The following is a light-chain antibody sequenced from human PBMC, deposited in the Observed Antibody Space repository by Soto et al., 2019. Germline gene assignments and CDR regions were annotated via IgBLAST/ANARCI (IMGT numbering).Light chain of an antibody. Sequence: DIQMTQSPSSLSASIGDRLIITCRTSQGVSTFLNWYRQKAGEAPRLLIYTASSLQSGVPSRFSGGGSGTEFTLTINSLQPEDFGTYFCQQSYSSPFTFGPATRVDVK. CDR2: TAS. V-gene: IGKV1-39*01. J-gene: IGKJ3*01. CDR3: QQSYSSPFT. CDR1: QGVSTF.